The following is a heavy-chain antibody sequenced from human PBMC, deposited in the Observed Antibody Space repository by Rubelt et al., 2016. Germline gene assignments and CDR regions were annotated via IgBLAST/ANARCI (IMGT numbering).Heavy chain of an antibody. CDR1: W. CDR2: INSDGSSI. CDR3: ASGYDILTGYYTPHFDY. Sequence: WMHRVRQAPGKGLVWVSRINSDGSSISYADSVKGRFTISRDNAKNTLYLQMNSLRAEDTAVYYCASGYDILTGYYTPHFDYWGQGTLVTVSS. J-gene: IGHJ4*02. D-gene: IGHD3-9*01. V-gene: IGHV3-74*01.